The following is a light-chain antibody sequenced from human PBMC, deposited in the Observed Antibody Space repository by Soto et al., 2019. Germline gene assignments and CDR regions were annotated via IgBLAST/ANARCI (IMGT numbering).Light chain of an antibody. CDR3: QQYNKWPPIT. J-gene: IGKJ5*01. V-gene: IGKV3-15*01. CDR2: GAS. Sequence: EIVMTQSPATLSVSPGERVALSCSASQSFSSNLAWYQQKPGQAPRLLIFGASTRATGIPARFSGSGSGTEFTLTISSLQSEDFAVYYCQQYNKWPPITFGQGTRLEIK. CDR1: QSFSSN.